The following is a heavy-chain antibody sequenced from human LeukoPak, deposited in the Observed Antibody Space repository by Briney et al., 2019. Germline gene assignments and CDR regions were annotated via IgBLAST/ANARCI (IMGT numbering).Heavy chain of an antibody. V-gene: IGHV3-23*01. CDR2: ITGSGDRT. D-gene: IGHD2-2*03. Sequence: GGSLRLSCAASGFTFRSYWMSWVRQALGKGLEWVSAITGSGDRTYYADSVKGRFTISRDNSKNTLYLQMNSLRAEDTALYYCAKDRMDPVNYWGQGTLVTVSS. CDR3: AKDRMDPVNY. J-gene: IGHJ4*02. CDR1: GFTFRSYW.